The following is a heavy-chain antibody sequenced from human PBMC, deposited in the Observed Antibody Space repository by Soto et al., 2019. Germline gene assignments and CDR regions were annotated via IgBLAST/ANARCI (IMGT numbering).Heavy chain of an antibody. J-gene: IGHJ4*02. Sequence: SETLSLTCTVSGGSISSSSYYWGRIRQPPGKGLEWIGSIYYSGSTYYNPSLKSRVTISVDTSKNQFSLKLSSVTAADTAVYYCARHKHHSGIPRWAPFDYWGQGTLVTVSS. CDR1: GGSISSSSYY. CDR3: ARHKHHSGIPRWAPFDY. CDR2: IYYSGST. D-gene: IGHD3-10*01. V-gene: IGHV4-39*01.